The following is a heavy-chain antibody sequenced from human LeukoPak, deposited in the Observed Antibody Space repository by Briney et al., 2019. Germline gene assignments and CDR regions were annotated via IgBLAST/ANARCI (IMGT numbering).Heavy chain of an antibody. CDR2: ISSSSSTI. D-gene: IGHD3-10*01. Sequence: GGSLRLSCAASGFTFSSYSMNWVRQAPGKGLEWVSYISSSSSTIYYADSVKGRFTISRDNAKNTLYLQMNSLRAEDTVVYYCARDHGGSGAFDIWGQGTMVTVSS. CDR3: ARDHGGSGAFDI. CDR1: GFTFSSYS. J-gene: IGHJ3*02. V-gene: IGHV3-48*01.